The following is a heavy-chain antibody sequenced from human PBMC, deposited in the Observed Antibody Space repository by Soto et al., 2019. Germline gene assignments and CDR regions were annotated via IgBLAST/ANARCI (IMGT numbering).Heavy chain of an antibody. D-gene: IGHD6-13*01. CDR3: ARASIAAAGTIYFDY. V-gene: IGHV3-11*01. Sequence: GGSLRLSCAVSGFTFSDAYMSWIRQAPGKGLECVSYISSSGAAIYYADSVKGRFTISRDNARKSLYLQMKTLRVEDSAVYYCARASIAAAGTIYFDYWGQGALVTVSS. J-gene: IGHJ4*02. CDR1: GFTFSDAY. CDR2: ISSSGAAI.